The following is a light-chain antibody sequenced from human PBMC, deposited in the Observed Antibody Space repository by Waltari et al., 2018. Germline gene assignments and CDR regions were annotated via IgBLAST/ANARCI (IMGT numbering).Light chain of an antibody. CDR2: DVS. J-gene: IGLJ2*01. V-gene: IGLV2-14*03. CDR3: GSYTTNSPFAVV. CDR1: SHDIGHSDY. Sequence: ALTQPASVSGSPGPSITISFSGTSHDIGHSDYVARYLQHPATPPNLIIFDVSKRPSGISDRFSASKSGSTASLTISGLQAEDEGEYFCGSYTTNSPFAVVFGGGTKLTVL.